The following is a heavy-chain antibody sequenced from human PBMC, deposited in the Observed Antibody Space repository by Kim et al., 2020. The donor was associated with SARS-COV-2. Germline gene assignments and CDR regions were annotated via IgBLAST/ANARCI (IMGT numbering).Heavy chain of an antibody. CDR1: GFTFDDYG. CDR3: ARESHSGDAINWFDP. CDR2: INWNGGRT. V-gene: IGHV3-20*01. D-gene: IGHD5-12*01. Sequence: GGSLRLSCAASGFTFDDYGMSWVRQAPGKGLEWVSGINWNGGRTDYADSVKGRFTISRDNAKNSLYLQMNSLRDEDTALYHCARESHSGDAINWFDPWGQGTLVTVSS. J-gene: IGHJ5*02.